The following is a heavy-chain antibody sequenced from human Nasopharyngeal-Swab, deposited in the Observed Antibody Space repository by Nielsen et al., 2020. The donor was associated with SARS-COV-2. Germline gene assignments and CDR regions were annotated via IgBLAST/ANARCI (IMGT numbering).Heavy chain of an antibody. D-gene: IGHD6-19*01. V-gene: IGHV1-18*04. Sequence: ALVKVSCKASGYTFTSYGISWVRQAPGQGLEWMGWISAYNGNTNYAQKLQGRVTMTTDTSTSTAYMELRSLRSDDTAVYYCARDTGSGWSDWYFDLWGRGTLVTVSS. CDR3: ARDTGSGWSDWYFDL. J-gene: IGHJ2*01. CDR2: ISAYNGNT. CDR1: GYTFTSYG.